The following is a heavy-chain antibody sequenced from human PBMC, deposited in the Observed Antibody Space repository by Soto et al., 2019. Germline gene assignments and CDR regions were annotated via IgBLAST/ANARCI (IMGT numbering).Heavy chain of an antibody. V-gene: IGHV1-69*01. CDR3: ARQHCSGGSCYSSDYFDY. CDR2: IIPIFGTA. Sequence: QVQLVQSGAEVKKPGSSVKVSCKASGGTFSSYAISWVRQAPGQGLEWMGGIIPIFGTANYAQKFQGRVTITADESTSTASMELSILRSEDTAVYYCARQHCSGGSCYSSDYFDYWVHGTLVTVSS. J-gene: IGHJ4*01. D-gene: IGHD2-15*01. CDR1: GGTFSSYA.